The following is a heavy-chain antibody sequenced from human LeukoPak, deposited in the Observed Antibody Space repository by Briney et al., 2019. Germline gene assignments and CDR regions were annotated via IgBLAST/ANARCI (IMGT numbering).Heavy chain of an antibody. CDR3: ARGGTGWFDP. Sequence: SETLSLTCTVSGYSISSGYYWGWIRQPPGKGLEWIGSIYYSGSTYYNPSLKSRVTISVDTSKNQFSLKLSSVTAADTAAYYCARGGTGWFDPWGQGTLVTVSS. D-gene: IGHD1-1*01. CDR2: IYYSGST. V-gene: IGHV4-38-2*02. CDR1: GYSISSGYY. J-gene: IGHJ5*02.